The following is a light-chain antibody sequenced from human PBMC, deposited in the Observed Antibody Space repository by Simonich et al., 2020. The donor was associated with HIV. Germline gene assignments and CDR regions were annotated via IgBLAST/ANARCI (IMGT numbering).Light chain of an antibody. CDR3: QQYNSYSYT. Sequence: DIQMTQSPSTLSASVGDRVTITCRDSQNIRSWLAWSKQKPGKAPKLLIYQESSLESGVPSRFSGSGSGTEFTLTIRSLQPDDFATYYCQQYNSYSYTFGQGTKLEIK. CDR1: QNIRSW. J-gene: IGKJ2*01. CDR2: QES. V-gene: IGKV1-5*03.